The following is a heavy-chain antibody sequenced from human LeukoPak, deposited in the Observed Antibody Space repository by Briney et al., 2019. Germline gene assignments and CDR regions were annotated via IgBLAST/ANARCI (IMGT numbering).Heavy chain of an antibody. Sequence: SETLSLTCTVSGGSISSSSYYWGWIRQPPGKGLEWIGSIYYSGSTYYNPSLKSRVTISVDTSKNQFSLKLSSVTAADTAVYYCAGDPYYYDSSGYYGYWGQGTLVTVSS. V-gene: IGHV4-39*07. CDR2: IYYSGST. J-gene: IGHJ4*02. D-gene: IGHD3-22*01. CDR1: GGSISSSSYY. CDR3: AGDPYYYDSSGYYGY.